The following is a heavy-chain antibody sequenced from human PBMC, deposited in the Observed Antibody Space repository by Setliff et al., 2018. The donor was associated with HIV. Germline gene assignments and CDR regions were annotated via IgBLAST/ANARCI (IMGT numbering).Heavy chain of an antibody. V-gene: IGHV3-21*01. CDR3: AVPKVGNDY. CDR1: GFTFDTYA. CDR2: ISSSSSYI. J-gene: IGHJ4*02. Sequence: GGSLRLSCVASGFTFDTYAMNWVRKAPGKGLEWVSSISSSSSYIFYSDSVRGRFTVSRDNARKSLYLQVNRLTAEDTAVYYCAVPKVGNDYWGQGTLVTVSS. D-gene: IGHD2-2*01.